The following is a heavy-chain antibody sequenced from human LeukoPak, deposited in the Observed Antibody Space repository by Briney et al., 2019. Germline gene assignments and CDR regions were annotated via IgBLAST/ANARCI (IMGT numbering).Heavy chain of an antibody. CDR1: GXTFSNYW. CDR2: IKEDGSDR. J-gene: IGHJ4*02. CDR3: ARDTGYNTFDY. V-gene: IGHV3-7*05. D-gene: IGHD5-24*01. Sequence: GGSLRLSCAASGXTFSNYWVSWVRQAPGKGLEWVANIKEDGSDRYYVDSVKGRFTISRDNAKNSQYLQMNSLRAEDTAVYYCARDTGYNTFDYWGQGTLVTVSS.